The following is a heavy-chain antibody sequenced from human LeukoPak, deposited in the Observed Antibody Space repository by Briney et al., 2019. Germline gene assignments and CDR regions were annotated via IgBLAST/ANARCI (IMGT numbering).Heavy chain of an antibody. CDR1: GGSISSYY. CDR3: ARGIWFGELYYFDY. J-gene: IGHJ4*02. D-gene: IGHD3-10*01. Sequence: SETLSLTCTVSGGSISSYYWSWIRQPPGKGLEWIGYIYHSGSTNYNPSLKSRVTISVDTSKNQFSLKLSSVTAADTAVYYCARGIWFGELYYFDYWGQGTLVTVSS. CDR2: IYHSGST. V-gene: IGHV4-59*01.